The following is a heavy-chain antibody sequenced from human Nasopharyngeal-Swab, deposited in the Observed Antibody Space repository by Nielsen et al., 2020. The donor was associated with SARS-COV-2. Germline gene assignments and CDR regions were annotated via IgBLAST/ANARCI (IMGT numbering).Heavy chain of an antibody. CDR1: GFTFSSYG. Sequence: GESPRISCAASGFTFSSYGMHWVRQAPGKGLEWVAVIWYDGSNKYYADSVKGRFTISRDNSKNTLYLQMNSLRAEDTAVYYCARGSRGSGSRSLLDYWGQGTLVTVSS. D-gene: IGHD3-10*01. CDR3: ARGSRGSGSRSLLDY. V-gene: IGHV3-33*01. CDR2: IWYDGSNK. J-gene: IGHJ4*02.